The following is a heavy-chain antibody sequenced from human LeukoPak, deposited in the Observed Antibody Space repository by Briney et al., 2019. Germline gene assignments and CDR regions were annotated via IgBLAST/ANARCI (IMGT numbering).Heavy chain of an antibody. J-gene: IGHJ6*02. CDR3: ARGIPGAYRIMDV. CDR1: GFTFNTYW. CDR2: ISPDGTTT. V-gene: IGHV3-74*01. Sequence: GGSLRLSCVGSGFTFNTYWIHWVRKGPGRGLVWVSLISPDGTTTTYADSVTGRFTVSRDNAKNTLYLQMNSLRAEDAAVYYCARGIPGAYRIMDVWGQGTKVTVS. D-gene: IGHD2-2*01.